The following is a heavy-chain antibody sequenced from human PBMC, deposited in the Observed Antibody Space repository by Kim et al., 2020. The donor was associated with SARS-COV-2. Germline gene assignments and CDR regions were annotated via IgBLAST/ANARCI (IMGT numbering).Heavy chain of an antibody. CDR3: ARMTTVDRFDY. CDR1: GGSISSGDYY. D-gene: IGHD4-4*01. Sequence: TLSLTCTVSGGSISSGDYYWSWIRQPPGKGLEWIGYIYYSGSTYYNPSLKSRVTISVDTSKNQFSLKLSSVTAADTAVYYCARMTTVDRFDYWGQGTLVTVSS. CDR2: IYYSGST. V-gene: IGHV4-30-4*01. J-gene: IGHJ4*02.